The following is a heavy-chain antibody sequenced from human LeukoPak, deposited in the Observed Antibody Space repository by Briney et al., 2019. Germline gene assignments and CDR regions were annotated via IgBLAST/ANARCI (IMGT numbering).Heavy chain of an antibody. J-gene: IGHJ4*02. Sequence: ASVKVSCKASGYTFTDYFMNWVRQAPGQGLEWMGWINPNSGGTNYAQKFQGRVTMTRDTSISTAYMELSRLRSDDTAVYYCARDEDYYDSSGYPKRPDYWGQGTLVTVSS. V-gene: IGHV1-2*02. CDR1: GYTFTDYF. CDR3: ARDEDYYDSSGYPKRPDY. D-gene: IGHD3-22*01. CDR2: INPNSGGT.